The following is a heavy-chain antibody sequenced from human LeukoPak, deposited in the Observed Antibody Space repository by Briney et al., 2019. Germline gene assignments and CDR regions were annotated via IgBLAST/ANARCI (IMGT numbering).Heavy chain of an antibody. D-gene: IGHD3-9*01. CDR1: GYTFTSYY. V-gene: IGHV1-8*02. J-gene: IGHJ6*03. Sequence: SVKVSCKASGYTFTSYYMHWVRQAPGQGLEWMGWMNPNSGNTGYAQKFQGRVTMTRNTSISTAYMELSSLRSEDTAVYYCARGFRYFDWLLYYYYYYYMDVWGKGTTVTISS. CDR2: MNPNSGNT. CDR3: ARGFRYFDWLLYYYYYYYMDV.